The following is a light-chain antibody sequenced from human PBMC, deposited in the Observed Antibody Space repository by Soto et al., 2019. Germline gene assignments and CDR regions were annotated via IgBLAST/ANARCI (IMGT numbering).Light chain of an antibody. CDR1: SSDVGSYNY. CDR2: ASS. V-gene: IGLV2-14*01. J-gene: IGLJ1*01. CDR3: SSYTSGSTLYV. Sequence: QSALTQPASVSGSPGQSITISCTGTSSDVGSYNYVSWYQHHPGKAPRLMIYASSNRPSGVSHRFSGSRSGNTASLTISGLQAEYEADYYCSSYTSGSTLYVFGTGTKVTVL.